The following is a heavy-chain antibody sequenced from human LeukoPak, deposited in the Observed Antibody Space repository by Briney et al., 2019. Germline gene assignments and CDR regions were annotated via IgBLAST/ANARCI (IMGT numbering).Heavy chain of an antibody. CDR1: GFTFSSYA. CDR3: ALMAYYDFWSGHIAPPHDAFDI. V-gene: IGHV3-30*01. Sequence: GGSLRLSCAASGFTFSSYAMHWVRQAPGKGLEWVAVISYDGSNKYYADSVKGRFTISRDNSKNTLYLQMNSLRAEDTAVYYCALMAYYDFWSGHIAPPHDAFDIWGQGTMVTVSS. J-gene: IGHJ3*02. CDR2: ISYDGSNK. D-gene: IGHD3-3*01.